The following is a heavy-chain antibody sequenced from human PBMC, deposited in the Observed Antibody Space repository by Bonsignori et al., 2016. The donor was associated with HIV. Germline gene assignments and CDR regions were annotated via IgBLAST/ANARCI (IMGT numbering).Heavy chain of an antibody. CDR3: AKLPLPYDYDNTGYYDPFDI. V-gene: IGHV3-23*01. CDR2: VDESGDTT. Sequence: WIRQPPGKGLEWVSSVDESGDTTYYAGSVKGRFTISRDNFENTLYLQMDSLTTEDTALYYCAKLPLPYDYDNTGYYDPFDIWGHGTMVTVSS. D-gene: IGHD3-22*01. J-gene: IGHJ3*02.